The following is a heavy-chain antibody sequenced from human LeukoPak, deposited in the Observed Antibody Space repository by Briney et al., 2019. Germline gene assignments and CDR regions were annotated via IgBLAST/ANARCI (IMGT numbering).Heavy chain of an antibody. CDR3: ARRGDFWSGYPSIDY. CDR2: ISAYNGNT. J-gene: IGHJ4*02. D-gene: IGHD3-3*01. V-gene: IGHV1-18*01. CDR1: GYTFTSYG. Sequence: ASVKVSCKASGYTFTSYGISWVRQAPGQGLEWMGWISAYNGNTNYAQKLQGRVTLTTDTSTSTAYVELRSLRSDETAVYYCARRGDFWSGYPSIDYWGQGTLVTVSS.